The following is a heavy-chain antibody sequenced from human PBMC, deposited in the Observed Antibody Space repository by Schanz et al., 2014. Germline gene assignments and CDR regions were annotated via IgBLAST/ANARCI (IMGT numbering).Heavy chain of an antibody. D-gene: IGHD2-15*01. CDR2: IWSDGSTK. CDR1: GFTFSSYG. J-gene: IGHJ4*02. V-gene: IGHV3-33*01. CDR3: ARDRGYCSGGSCLTFDY. Sequence: QVQLVESGGGVVQFGRSLRLSCVASGFTFSSYGMHWVRQAPGKGLEWVAVIWSDGSTKYYADSVKGRFTISRDNSKNTLYLQMNTLRAEDTAVYYCARDRGYCSGGSCLTFDYWGQGTLVTVSS.